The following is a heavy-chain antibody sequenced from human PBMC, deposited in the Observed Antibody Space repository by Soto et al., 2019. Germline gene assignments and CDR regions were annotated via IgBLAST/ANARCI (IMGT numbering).Heavy chain of an antibody. D-gene: IGHD6-19*01. J-gene: IGHJ6*02. CDR1: GFTFRSHA. Sequence: QVQVVESGGGVVQPGRSLRLSCTASGFTFRSHAMHWVRQAPGKGLEWVAQIWYDGSNKYYADSVKGRFTISRDNSKKRLYVQMDSLRVEDTAVYYCARDGQSLAPYALDVWGQGTSVTVS. CDR2: IWYDGSNK. V-gene: IGHV3-33*01. CDR3: ARDGQSLAPYALDV.